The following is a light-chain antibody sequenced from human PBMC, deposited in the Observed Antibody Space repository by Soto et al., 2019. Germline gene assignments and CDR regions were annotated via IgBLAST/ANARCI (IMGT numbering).Light chain of an antibody. V-gene: IGLV7-43*01. CDR2: STS. J-gene: IGLJ7*01. CDR1: AGAVTSGYY. Sequence: QAVVTQEPSLTVSPGETVTLTCASSAGAVTSGYYPSWFQQKPGQAPRPLLYSTSRKHSWTPDRFSGSLLGGKAALTLSGVQPEDEAEYYCLLYDGGAGVFGGGTQLNVL. CDR3: LLYDGGAGV.